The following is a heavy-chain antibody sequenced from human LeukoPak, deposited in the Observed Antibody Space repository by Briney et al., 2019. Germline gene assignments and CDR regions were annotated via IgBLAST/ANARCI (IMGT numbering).Heavy chain of an antibody. D-gene: IGHD1-26*01. J-gene: IGHJ4*02. V-gene: IGHV4-59*01. CDR2: VHYSGST. CDR3: ARGINVGATSF. Sequence: SETLSLTCTVSGGSFSNYYWSWVRQFPGKGLEWIGCVHYSGSTKYNPSLKSRVTISIGTSKNQFSLKVTSVTAADTAVYFCARGINVGATSFWGQGTLVTVSS. CDR1: GGSFSNYY.